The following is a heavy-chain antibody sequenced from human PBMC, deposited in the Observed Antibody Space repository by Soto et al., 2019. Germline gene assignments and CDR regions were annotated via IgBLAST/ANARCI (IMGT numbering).Heavy chain of an antibody. J-gene: IGHJ4*02. CDR2: IYPGDSDT. CDR1: GNIFTSYW. Sequence: PXESLKISWQFSGNIFTSYWINLVLQMPGKGLEWMGIIYPGDSDTRYNPSFQGQITISADKSINTTCLQWSSLKASDTAVYYCARRGDSSGFIDYWGQGTLVTVSS. V-gene: IGHV5-51*01. D-gene: IGHD3-22*01. CDR3: ARRGDSSGFIDY.